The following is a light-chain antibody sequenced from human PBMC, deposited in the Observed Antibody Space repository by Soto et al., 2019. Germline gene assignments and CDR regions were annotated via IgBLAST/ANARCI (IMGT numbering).Light chain of an antibody. J-gene: IGKJ2*01. CDR3: MQGTHWPRT. V-gene: IGKV2-30*01. CDR1: QSLVCSDGNTY. Sequence: DVVVTQSPLSLPVTLGQPASISCRSSQSLVCSDGNTYLNWFLQRPGQSPRRLIYKVSNRDSGVPDRFSGSGSGTDFTLKISRVEAEDVGVYYCMQGTHWPRTFGQGTKLEIK. CDR2: KVS.